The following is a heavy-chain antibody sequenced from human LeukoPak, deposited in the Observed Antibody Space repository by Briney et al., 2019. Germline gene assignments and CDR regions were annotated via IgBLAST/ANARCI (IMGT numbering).Heavy chain of an antibody. J-gene: IGHJ4*02. V-gene: IGHV3-23*01. Sequence: GGSLRLSCAASGFTFSSYDMTWVRQAPGKGLEWVSVISGSGGYTYYADSVKGRFTIPRDNSKNTLYLHMNSLRVEDTAVYYCAKDQPSSLVYWGQGTLVTVSS. CDR2: ISGSGGYT. CDR3: AKDQPSSLVY. CDR1: GFTFSSYD. D-gene: IGHD6-6*01.